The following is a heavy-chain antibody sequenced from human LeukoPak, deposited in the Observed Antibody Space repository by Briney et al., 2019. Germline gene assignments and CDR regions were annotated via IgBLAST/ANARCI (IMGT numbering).Heavy chain of an antibody. D-gene: IGHD3-16*01. V-gene: IGHV3-43*02. J-gene: IGHJ6*02. Sequence: PGGSLRLSCAASGFTFDYYGMHWVRQAPGKGLEWVSLISGDGGSTNYADSVKGRFTISRDNSKNSLYLQMNSLRTEDTAFYYCAKDRGAYDDYYYGMDVWGQGTTVTVSS. CDR1: GFTFDYYG. CDR3: AKDRGAYDDYYYGMDV. CDR2: ISGDGGST.